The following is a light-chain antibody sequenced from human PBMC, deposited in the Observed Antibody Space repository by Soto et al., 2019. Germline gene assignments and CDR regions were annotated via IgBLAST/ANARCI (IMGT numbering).Light chain of an antibody. Sequence: DIQLTQSPSFLSASVGDRVTITCRASQGISSYLAWYQQKPGKAPKLLIYAASTLQSGVPSRFSGSGSGTEFTLTISSLQPEDFATYYCQQLNSYEITFGQGTRLEMK. CDR3: QQLNSYEIT. CDR1: QGISSY. V-gene: IGKV1-9*01. CDR2: AAS. J-gene: IGKJ5*01.